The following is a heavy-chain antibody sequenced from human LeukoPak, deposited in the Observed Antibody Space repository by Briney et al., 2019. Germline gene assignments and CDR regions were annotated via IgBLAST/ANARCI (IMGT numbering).Heavy chain of an antibody. J-gene: IGHJ4*02. V-gene: IGHV3-53*01. CDR1: GFTFSSYS. Sequence: GGSLRLSCAASGFTFSSYSMNWVRQAPGKGLEWVSVIDSGGRTYYADSIQGRFTFSRDDSKNTLYLQMISLRAEDTAVYYCARLGSYWDFDNWGQGTLVTVSS. CDR3: ARLGSYWDFDN. D-gene: IGHD3-10*01. CDR2: IDSGGRT.